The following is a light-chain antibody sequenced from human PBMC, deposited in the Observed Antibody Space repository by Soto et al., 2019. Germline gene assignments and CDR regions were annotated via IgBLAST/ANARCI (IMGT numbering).Light chain of an antibody. CDR3: QQRSSWPLT. Sequence: EIVMTQSPATLSVFPGEKATLSCRASQSLSSNLAWYQQKPGQAPRLLIYGASNRAIGIPGRFSGSGSGTDFTLTISSLEPEDFAVYYCQQRSSWPLTFGGGTKVDIK. CDR2: GAS. J-gene: IGKJ4*01. CDR1: QSLSSN. V-gene: IGKV3-11*01.